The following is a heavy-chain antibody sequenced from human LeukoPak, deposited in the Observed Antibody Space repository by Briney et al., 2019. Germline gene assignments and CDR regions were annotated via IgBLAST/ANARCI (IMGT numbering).Heavy chain of an antibody. CDR1: GYTFTSYD. CDR3: ARRRGSYINWFDP. V-gene: IGHV1-8*01. D-gene: IGHD1-26*01. CDR2: MNPNSGNT. Sequence: ASVKVSCKASGYTFTSYDINWVRQATGQGLEWMGWMNPNSGNTGYARKFQGRVTMTRNTSISTAYMELSSLRSEDTAVYYCARRRGSYINWFDPWGQGTLVTVSS. J-gene: IGHJ5*02.